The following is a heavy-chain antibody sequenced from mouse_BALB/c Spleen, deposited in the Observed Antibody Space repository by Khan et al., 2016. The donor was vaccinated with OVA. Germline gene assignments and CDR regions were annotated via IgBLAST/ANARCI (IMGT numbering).Heavy chain of an antibody. CDR3: ARPYYYGSSYDTMDA. J-gene: IGHJ4*01. CDR1: GYTFTNYW. CDR2: FYPGSGNT. Sequence: QVQLQQSGAELVRPGTSVKMSCKAAGYTFTNYWIGWVKQRPGHGLEWIGDFYPGSGNTNYNEKFKGKATLTAATSSSTAYMQLSSLTSEDSAIYYCARPYYYGSSYDTMDAWGQGTSVTVSS. V-gene: IGHV1-63*02. D-gene: IGHD1-1*01.